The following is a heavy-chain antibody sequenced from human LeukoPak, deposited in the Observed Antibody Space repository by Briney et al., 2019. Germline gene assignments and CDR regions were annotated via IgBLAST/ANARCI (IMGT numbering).Heavy chain of an antibody. J-gene: IGHJ4*02. V-gene: IGHV3-15*01. CDR2: IQSKTDGGTT. D-gene: IGHD3-3*01. CDR1: GFTFSNAW. CDR3: TSSNYDFWSGYYYFDY. Sequence: GGSLRLSCAASGFTFSNAWMNWVRQAPGKGLEWVGRIQSKTDGGTTDYAAPVKGRFTISRDDSKNTLYLQMNSLKTEDTAVYYCTSSNYDFWSGYYYFDYWGPGTLVTVSS.